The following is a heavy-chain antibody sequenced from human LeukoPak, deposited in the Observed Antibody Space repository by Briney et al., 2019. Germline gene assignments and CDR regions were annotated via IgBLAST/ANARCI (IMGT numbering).Heavy chain of an antibody. J-gene: IGHJ4*02. Sequence: SETLSLTCTVSGGSISSYYWSWIRQPPGKGLEWIGYIYYSGSTNYNPSLKSRVTISVDTSKNQFSLKLSSVTAADTAVYYCARFGYYHDSSGYYYVLGFDYWGQGTLVTVSS. CDR2: IYYSGST. CDR1: GGSISSYY. V-gene: IGHV4-59*01. CDR3: ARFGYYHDSSGYYYVLGFDY. D-gene: IGHD3-22*01.